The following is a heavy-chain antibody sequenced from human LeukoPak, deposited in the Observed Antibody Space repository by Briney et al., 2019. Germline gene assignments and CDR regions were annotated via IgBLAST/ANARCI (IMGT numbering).Heavy chain of an antibody. CDR3: ARAGYYGSGSSDY. CDR1: GGSFSGYY. Sequence: SETLSLTCAVYGGSFSGYYWSWIRQPPGKGLEWIGEINHSGSTNYNPSLKSRVTISVDTSKNQFSLKLGSVTAADTAVYYCARAGYYGSGSSDYWGQGTLVTVSS. J-gene: IGHJ4*02. D-gene: IGHD3-10*01. CDR2: INHSGST. V-gene: IGHV4-34*01.